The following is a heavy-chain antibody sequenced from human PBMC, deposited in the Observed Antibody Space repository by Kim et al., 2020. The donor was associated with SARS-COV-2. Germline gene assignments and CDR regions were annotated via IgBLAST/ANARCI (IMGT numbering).Heavy chain of an antibody. V-gene: IGHV3-30*01. D-gene: IGHD2-2*01. J-gene: IGHJ4*02. CDR3: AREPRAQLCLDY. Sequence: YVDSVKGRFTISRDNSKNTLYLQMNSLRAEDTAVYYCAREPRAQLCLDYWGQGTLVTVSS.